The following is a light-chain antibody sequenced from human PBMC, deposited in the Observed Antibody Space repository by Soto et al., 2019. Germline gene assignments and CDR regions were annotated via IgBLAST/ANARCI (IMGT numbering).Light chain of an antibody. Sequence: DIQMTQSPSTLSASVGDRVTITCLASQSISSWLAWYQQKPGKAPKLLIYDASSLERGVPSRFSGSGSGTEFTLKISRLQHDNFANYSCQQYTGYLWTVGQETKMEIK. CDR1: QSISSW. J-gene: IGKJ1*01. V-gene: IGKV1-5*01. CDR2: DAS. CDR3: QQYTGYLWT.